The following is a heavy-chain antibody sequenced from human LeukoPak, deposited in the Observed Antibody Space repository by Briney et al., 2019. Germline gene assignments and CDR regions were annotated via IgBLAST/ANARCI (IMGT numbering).Heavy chain of an antibody. CDR1: GFTFSSYA. J-gene: IGHJ4*02. V-gene: IGHV3-23*01. CDR2: ISGSGGST. CDR3: AKDHGDDSRNFDY. D-gene: IGHD3-22*01. Sequence: GGSLRLSCAGSGFTFSSYAMSWVRQAPGKGLEWVSAISGSGGSTYYADSVKGRFTISRDNSKNTLYLQMNSLRAEDTAVYYCAKDHGDDSRNFDYWGQGTLVTVSS.